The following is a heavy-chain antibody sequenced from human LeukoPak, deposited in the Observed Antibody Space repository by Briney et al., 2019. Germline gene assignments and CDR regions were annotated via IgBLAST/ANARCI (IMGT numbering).Heavy chain of an antibody. CDR2: MNPNSGNT. V-gene: IGHV1-8*02. CDR1: GYTFTSYD. J-gene: IGHJ3*02. CDR3: ARLLVGLLWFEELSPNDAFDI. Sequence: ASVKVSCKASGYTFTSYDINWVRQATGQGLEWMGWMNPNSGNTGYAQKFQGRVTMTRNTSISTAYMELSSLRSEDTAAYYCARLLVGLLWFEELSPNDAFDIWGQGTMVTVSS. D-gene: IGHD3-10*01.